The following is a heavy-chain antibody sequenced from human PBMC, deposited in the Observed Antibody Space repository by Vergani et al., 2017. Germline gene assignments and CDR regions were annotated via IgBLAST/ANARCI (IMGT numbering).Heavy chain of an antibody. CDR3: ARMDPETFGDLLIYYFDY. D-gene: IGHD3-10*01. J-gene: IGHJ4*02. Sequence: QVQLQQWGAGLLKPSETLSLTCTVSGASVSSSVSSSGYSWGWLRQPPGKGLEWIASLYYRGNSYYSPSLRSRLTISVDTSRKQFSLSLRSVTAADTAVYFCARMDPETFGDLLIYYFDYWGQGTLVSVSS. CDR2: LYYRGNS. CDR1: GASVSSSVSSSGYS. V-gene: IGHV4-39*01.